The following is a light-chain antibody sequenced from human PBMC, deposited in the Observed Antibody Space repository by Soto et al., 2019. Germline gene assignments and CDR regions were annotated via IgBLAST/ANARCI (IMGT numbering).Light chain of an antibody. CDR3: QQYNNWPQT. CDR2: GAS. Sequence: EIVMTHSPATLSVSPWEIVTLSCRASQTINNNVACYQLQDGPVPSLLIYGASTRAADVPARFSGGGSATEFTLTISSLQYEDFAEYHRQQYNNWPQTFGQGTKVDIK. V-gene: IGKV3-15*01. J-gene: IGKJ1*01. CDR1: QTINNN.